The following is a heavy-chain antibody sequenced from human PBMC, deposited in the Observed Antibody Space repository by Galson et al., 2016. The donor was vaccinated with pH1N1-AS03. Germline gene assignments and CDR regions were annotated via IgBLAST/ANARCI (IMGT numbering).Heavy chain of an antibody. CDR3: ARGPPGASVAYYSGMDV. CDR1: GDSISNGGYS. Sequence: LSLTCAVSGDSISNGGYSWSWIRQPPGKGLEWIGYIFHSGTTFYTPSLKSRVTMSVDGPSNQFSLRLISVTAADTAVYYCARGPPGASVAYYSGMDVRGPGTMVIVSS. CDR2: IFHSGTT. J-gene: IGHJ6*02. V-gene: IGHV4-30-2*01. D-gene: IGHD4/OR15-4a*01.